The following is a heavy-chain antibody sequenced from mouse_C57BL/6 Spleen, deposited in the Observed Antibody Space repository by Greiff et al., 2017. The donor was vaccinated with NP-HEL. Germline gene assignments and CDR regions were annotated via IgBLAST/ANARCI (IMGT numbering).Heavy chain of an antibody. V-gene: IGHV14-1*01. CDR1: GFNFKDYY. CDR3: TTSYYGSLFAY. J-gene: IGHJ3*01. D-gene: IGHD1-1*01. Sequence: EVQLQQSGAELVRPGASVKLSCTASGFNFKDYYMHWVKQRPEQGLEWIGRIDPEDGDTEYAPKFQGKATMTADTSSNTAYLQLSSLTSEDTAVYYCTTSYYGSLFAYWGQGTLVTVSA. CDR2: IDPEDGDT.